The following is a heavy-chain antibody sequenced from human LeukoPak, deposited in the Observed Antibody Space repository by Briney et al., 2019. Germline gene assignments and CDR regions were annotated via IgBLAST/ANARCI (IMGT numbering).Heavy chain of an antibody. Sequence: GESLRLSCVVSGIKFSDAWMSWVRQAPGKGLEWVGRGKSRGGGGTADYAAPVKGRFTISRADSQNTLYLLMDSLQTEDTAVHYCTWMTTIVTVDFWGQGTLVTVSS. CDR3: TWMTTIVTVDF. CDR1: GIKFSDAW. CDR2: GKSRGGGGTA. J-gene: IGHJ4*02. V-gene: IGHV3-15*01. D-gene: IGHD4-11*01.